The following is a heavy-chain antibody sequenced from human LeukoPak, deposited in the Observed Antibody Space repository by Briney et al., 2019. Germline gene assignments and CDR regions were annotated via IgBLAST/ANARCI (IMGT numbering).Heavy chain of an antibody. CDR3: GRRGALSSGYFDY. V-gene: IGHV4-61*01. Sequence: SETLSLTCTVSGRSVSSGSYYWSWIRQPPGKGLEWVGYIYSSGSTNYNPSLKSRVTISVDTSKNQFSLKLSSVTAADTAVYFCGRRGALSSGYFDYWGQGTLVTVSS. D-gene: IGHD6-19*01. CDR1: GRSVSSGSYY. CDR2: IYSSGST. J-gene: IGHJ4*02.